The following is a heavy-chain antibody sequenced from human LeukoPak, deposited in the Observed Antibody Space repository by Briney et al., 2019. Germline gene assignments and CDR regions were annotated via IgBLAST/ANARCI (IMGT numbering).Heavy chain of an antibody. CDR3: AKDMVRGVIYAFDI. J-gene: IGHJ3*02. V-gene: IGHV3-9*03. CDR2: ISWNSGSI. CDR1: GFTFDDYA. Sequence: PGGSLRLSCAASGFTFDDYAMHWVRQAPGKGLEWVSGISWNSGSIGYADSVKGRFTISRDNAKNSLYLQMNSLRAEDMALYYCAKDMVRGVIYAFDIWGQGTMVTVSS. D-gene: IGHD3-10*01.